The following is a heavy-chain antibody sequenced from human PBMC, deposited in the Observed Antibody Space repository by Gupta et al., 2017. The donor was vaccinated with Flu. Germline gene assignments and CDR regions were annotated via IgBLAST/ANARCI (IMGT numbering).Heavy chain of an antibody. V-gene: IGHV4-34*01. J-gene: IGHJ5*02. Sequence: SGYFWSWVRQSPGKGLEWIGEINDSGRANYNPSLKTRVTISIDTPKNQLSLRLTSLTAADTAVYYCARVALEGFGSNWCDPWGQGTLVTVSS. CDR1: SGYF. CDR2: INDSGRA. CDR3: ARVALEGFGSNWCDP. D-gene: IGHD1-26*01.